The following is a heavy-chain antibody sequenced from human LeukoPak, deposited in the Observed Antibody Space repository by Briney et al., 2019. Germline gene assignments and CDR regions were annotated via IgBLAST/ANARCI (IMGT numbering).Heavy chain of an antibody. D-gene: IGHD3-22*01. CDR1: GYTFTIYG. CDR2: ISTYNGNT. J-gene: IGHJ4*02. V-gene: IGHV1-18*01. CDR3: ARDGHYSDSSGYPDY. Sequence: ASVNVSCKASGYTFTIYGISWVRQAPGQGLEWMGWISTYNGNTKYTQKVQGRVTMTADTSTSTAYMELRSLRSDDTAVYYCARDGHYSDSSGYPDYWGQGTLVTVSS.